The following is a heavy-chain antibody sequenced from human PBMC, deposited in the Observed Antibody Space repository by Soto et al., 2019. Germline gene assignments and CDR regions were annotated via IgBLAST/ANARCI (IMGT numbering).Heavy chain of an antibody. CDR1: GFTFDDYA. J-gene: IGHJ6*02. CDR3: TRDRAVLRFLEWWSYYYYGMDV. D-gene: IGHD3-3*01. Sequence: PWGSLRLSCAASGFTFDDYAMHWVRLAPGKGLEWVSGVSWNSGNIAYADSVRGRFTISRDDSKSIAYLQMNSLKTEDTAVYYCTRDRAVLRFLEWWSYYYYGMDVWGQGTTVTVSS. CDR2: VSWNSGNI. V-gene: IGHV3-9*01.